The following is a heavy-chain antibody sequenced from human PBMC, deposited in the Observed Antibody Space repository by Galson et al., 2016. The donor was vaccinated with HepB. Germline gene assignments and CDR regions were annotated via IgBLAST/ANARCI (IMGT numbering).Heavy chain of an antibody. Sequence: SLRLSCAASGFTVTTNYMSWVRQAPGKGLEWVSFIYSGGTTYYADSVKGRFTISRDSSTNTLYLQMNSLRAEDTAVYYCAGVPGFSWGQGTLVTVSS. J-gene: IGHJ5*02. V-gene: IGHV3-53*01. D-gene: IGHD5-12*01. CDR3: AGVPGFS. CDR2: IYSGGTT. CDR1: GFTVTTNY.